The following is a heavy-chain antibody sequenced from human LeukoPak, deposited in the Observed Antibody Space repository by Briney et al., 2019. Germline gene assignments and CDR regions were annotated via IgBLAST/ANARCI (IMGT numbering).Heavy chain of an antibody. D-gene: IGHD2-21*01. J-gene: IGHJ4*02. V-gene: IGHV3-11*05. Sequence: GGSLRLSCAASGFTVSNNYMSWVRQAPGKGLEWVSYISTSSTYTKYADSVKGRFTISRDNAKNSLYLQMNSLRAEDTAVYYCATGGAYCATTSCYSFDYWGPGTLVTVSS. CDR3: ATGGAYCATTSCYSFDY. CDR2: ISTSSTYT. CDR1: GFTVSNNY.